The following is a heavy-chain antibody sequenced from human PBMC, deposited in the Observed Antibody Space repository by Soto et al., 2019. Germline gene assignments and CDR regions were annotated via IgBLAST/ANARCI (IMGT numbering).Heavy chain of an antibody. D-gene: IGHD1-26*01. J-gene: IGHJ5*02. CDR1: GDSITSGGYY. CDR2: IYFTGSA. V-gene: IGHV4-31*03. Sequence: QVQLRESGPGLVKPSQALSLVCSVSGDSITSGGYYWTWLRQRPGKGLKWIGYIYFTGSAYYNPSLKSRMTMSVDTSKNQFALRLTSVTAADTAFYYCARERVLRSGWFDPWGQGTLVTVSS. CDR3: ARERVLRSGWFDP.